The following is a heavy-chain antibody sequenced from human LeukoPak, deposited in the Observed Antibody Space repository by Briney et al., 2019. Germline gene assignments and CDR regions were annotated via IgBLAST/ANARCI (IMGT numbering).Heavy chain of an antibody. Sequence: SETLSLTCTVSGGSISSGGYYWSWIRQHPGKGLEWIGYIYYSGSTYYNPSLKSRVTISVDTSKNQFSLKLSSVTAADTAVYYCARGDGWGGEGPRPFDYWGQGTLVTVSS. CDR3: ARGDGWGGEGPRPFDY. V-gene: IGHV4-31*03. CDR1: GGSISSGGYY. J-gene: IGHJ4*02. CDR2: IYYSGST. D-gene: IGHD3-10*01.